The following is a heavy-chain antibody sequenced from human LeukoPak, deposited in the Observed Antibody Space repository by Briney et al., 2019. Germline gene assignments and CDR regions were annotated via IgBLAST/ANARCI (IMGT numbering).Heavy chain of an antibody. Sequence: GSLRLSCAASGFTVSANFMSWVRQAPGKGLEWVSIIYSSGSTYYADSVKGRFTISRDNSKNTLYLQMNSLRAEDTAVYYCARVFGDYVDYWGQGTLVTVSS. CDR1: GFTVSANF. CDR2: IYSSGST. CDR3: ARVFGDYVDY. D-gene: IGHD2-21*01. J-gene: IGHJ4*02. V-gene: IGHV3-66*01.